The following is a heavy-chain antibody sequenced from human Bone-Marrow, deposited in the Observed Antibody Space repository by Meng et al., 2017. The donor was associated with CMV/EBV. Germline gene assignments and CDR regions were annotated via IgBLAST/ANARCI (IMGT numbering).Heavy chain of an antibody. D-gene: IGHD2-15*01. CDR2: ISSSGSIT. V-gene: IGHV3-11*06. CDR1: GFTFSDYY. J-gene: IGHJ4*02. Sequence: GESLKISCAASGFTFSDYYMTWIRQAPGKGLEWVSYISSSGSITKYLDSVKGRFTISRDNSKNTLYLQMNSLRAEDTAVYYCARDKIVVVVAATPYFDYWGQGTLVTVSS. CDR3: ARDKIVVVVAATPYFDY.